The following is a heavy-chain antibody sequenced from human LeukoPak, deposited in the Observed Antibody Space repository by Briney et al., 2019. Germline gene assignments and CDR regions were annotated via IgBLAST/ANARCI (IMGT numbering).Heavy chain of an antibody. V-gene: IGHV1-2*02. CDR3: ASPSLQYCSSISCSGAYYRDL. J-gene: IGHJ5*02. CDR1: AYTFTALY. CDR2: IKLKRGDT. Sequence: ASVTVSCKASAYTFTALYMHWVRQAPGQGLEWMGWIKLKRGDTNSAKQFQGRVTMTRDTSISAASLELSGLTYDDTAVYFCASPSLQYCSSISCSGAYYRDLWGQGTLVTISS. D-gene: IGHD2-2*01.